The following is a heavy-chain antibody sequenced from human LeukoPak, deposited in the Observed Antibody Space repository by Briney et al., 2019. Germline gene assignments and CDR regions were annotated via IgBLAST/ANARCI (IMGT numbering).Heavy chain of an antibody. CDR3: ARGGCSGGSCYSGLTIY. D-gene: IGHD2-15*01. CDR1: GGSFSGYY. Sequence: SETLSLTCAVYGGSFSGYYWSWIRQPPGKGLEWIGEINHSGSTNYNPPLKSRVTISVDTSKNQFSLKLSSVTAADTAVYYCARGGCSGGSCYSGLTIYWGQGTLVTVSS. V-gene: IGHV4-34*01. J-gene: IGHJ4*02. CDR2: INHSGST.